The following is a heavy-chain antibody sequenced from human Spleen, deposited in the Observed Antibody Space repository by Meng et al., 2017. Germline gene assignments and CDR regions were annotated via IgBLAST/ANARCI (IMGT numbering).Heavy chain of an antibody. CDR2: IDISGDTT. D-gene: IGHD5-24*01. Sequence: GGSLRLSCAVSGFTFSRSAMSWVRQAPGKGLEWVSSIDISGDTTRYADSVKGRFTVSRDNSKSTLHLQMNSLRAEDTAVYYCAKEIRPNDYWGQG. CDR3: AKEIRPNDY. V-gene: IGHV3-23*05. CDR1: GFTFSRSA. J-gene: IGHJ4*01.